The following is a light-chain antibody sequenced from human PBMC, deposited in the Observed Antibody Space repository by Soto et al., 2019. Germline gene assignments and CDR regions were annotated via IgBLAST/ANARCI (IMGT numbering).Light chain of an antibody. J-gene: IGKJ2*01. V-gene: IGKV3-20*01. CDR2: GIS. CDR1: QRVTTRY. CDR3: QQYSTLPHS. Sequence: ENVLTQSPGILSLSPGERATLSCRPTQRVTTRYFAWYQQKPGQAPRLLIYGISSRATDIPDRFSGSGSGTEFNLTISKLEPEDFVVYYCQQYSTLPHSFGQGTKLEFK.